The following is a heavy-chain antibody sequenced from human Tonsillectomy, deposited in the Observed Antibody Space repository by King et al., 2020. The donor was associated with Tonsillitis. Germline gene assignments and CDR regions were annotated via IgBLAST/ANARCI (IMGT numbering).Heavy chain of an antibody. CDR3: VKLTYDSSAYPF. D-gene: IGHD3-22*01. CDR1: GFTFSYYT. CDR2: ISSNGGST. J-gene: IGHJ4*02. V-gene: IGHV3-64*05. Sequence: VQLVESGGGLVQPGGSLRLACSASGFTFSYYTMHWVRQAPGKRLEYVSAISSNGGSTYYADSVKGRFTISRDDSKNTLYVQMSSLRAEDTAVYYCVKLTYDSSAYPFWGQGTLVTVSS.